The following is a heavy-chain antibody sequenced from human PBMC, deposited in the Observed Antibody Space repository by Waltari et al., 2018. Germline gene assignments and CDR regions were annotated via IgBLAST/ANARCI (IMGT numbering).Heavy chain of an antibody. CDR1: GFTFSSYG. CDR2: MSYDVSNK. CDR3: AKDQGSLLWCGELFSGVDP. V-gene: IGHV3-30*18. D-gene: IGHD3-10*01. J-gene: IGHJ5*02. Sequence: QVQLVESGGGVVQPGRSLRLSCAASGFTFSSYGMHWVRQAPGKGLEWVAVMSYDVSNKYYADSVKGRVTISRDNATNTLYLQMNSLRAEDTAVYYCAKDQGSLLWCGELFSGVDPWGQGTLVTVSS.